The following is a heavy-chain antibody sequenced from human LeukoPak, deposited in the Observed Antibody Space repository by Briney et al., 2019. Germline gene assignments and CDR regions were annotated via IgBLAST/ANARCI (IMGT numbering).Heavy chain of an antibody. D-gene: IGHD3-3*01. Sequence: GGSLRLSCAASGFTFSNYAMNWVRQAPGKGLEWVSVISGSGGSTYYADSVKGRFTISRDNSKNTLYLQMNSLRAEDTAVYYCAKPRRGITIFGVLDYWGQGTLVTVSS. V-gene: IGHV3-23*01. CDR2: ISGSGGST. CDR3: AKPRRGITIFGVLDY. J-gene: IGHJ4*02. CDR1: GFTFSNYA.